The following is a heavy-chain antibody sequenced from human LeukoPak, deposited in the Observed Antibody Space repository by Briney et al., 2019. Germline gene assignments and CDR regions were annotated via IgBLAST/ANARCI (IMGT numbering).Heavy chain of an antibody. V-gene: IGHV3-74*01. Sequence: PGGSLRLSCAASGFTFSNYLMHWVRQAPGKGLVWVSRINSDESNTNSYADSVKGRFTISRDNAKNTLHLQMNSLRAEDTAVYFCGRGGNGIDIWGQGTTVIVSS. CDR1: GFTFSNYL. D-gene: IGHD2-8*01. CDR2: INSDESNT. CDR3: GRGGNGIDI. J-gene: IGHJ3*02.